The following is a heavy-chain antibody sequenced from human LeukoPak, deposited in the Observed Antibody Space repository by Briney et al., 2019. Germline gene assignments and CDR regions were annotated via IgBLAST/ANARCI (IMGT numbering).Heavy chain of an antibody. Sequence: STVKVSCKASGYTFTSYDINWVRQATGQGLEWMGWMNPNSGNTGYAQKFQGRVTMTRNTSISTAYMELSSLRSEDTAVYYCARVYSYGSLDAFDIWGQGTMVTVSS. CDR2: MNPNSGNT. J-gene: IGHJ3*02. D-gene: IGHD5-18*01. CDR1: GYTFTSYD. CDR3: ARVYSYGSLDAFDI. V-gene: IGHV1-8*01.